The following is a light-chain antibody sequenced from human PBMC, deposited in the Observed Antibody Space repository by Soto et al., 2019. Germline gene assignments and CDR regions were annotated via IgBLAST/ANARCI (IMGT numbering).Light chain of an antibody. Sequence: QSVLTQPASVSGSPGQSITISCTGTSRDVGGKKYVSWYQHYPGKAPKLMICDVSNRPSGVSNRFSGSKSGNTASLTISGLQAEDEADYYCSAFTGTTYVFGTGTKVTVL. CDR2: DVS. J-gene: IGLJ1*01. CDR3: SAFTGTTYV. V-gene: IGLV2-14*03. CDR1: SRDVGGKKY.